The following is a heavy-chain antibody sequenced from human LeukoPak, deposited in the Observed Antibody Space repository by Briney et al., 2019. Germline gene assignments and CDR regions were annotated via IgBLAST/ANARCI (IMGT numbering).Heavy chain of an antibody. CDR1: GGSISSYY. Sequence: SETLSLTCTVSGGSISSYYWRWIRQPPGKGLEWIGYIYYSGSTNYNPSLKSRVTISVDTSKNQFSLKLSSVTAADTAVYYCARHTAMVIADYWGQGTLVTVSS. D-gene: IGHD5-18*01. V-gene: IGHV4-59*01. CDR3: ARHTAMVIADY. CDR2: IYYSGST. J-gene: IGHJ4*02.